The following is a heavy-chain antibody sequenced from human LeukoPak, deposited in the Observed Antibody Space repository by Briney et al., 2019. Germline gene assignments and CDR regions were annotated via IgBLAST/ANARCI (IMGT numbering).Heavy chain of an antibody. Sequence: GGSLRLSCAASGFTFDDYGMSWVRQAPGKGLEWVSAISGSGGSTYYADSVKGRFTISRDNSKNTLYLQMNSLRAEDTAVYYCAKESSFRNTIIVVVPYNWFDPWGQGTLVTVSS. CDR3: AKESSFRNTIIVVVPYNWFDP. CDR1: GFTFDDYG. V-gene: IGHV3-23*01. D-gene: IGHD3-22*01. J-gene: IGHJ5*02. CDR2: ISGSGGST.